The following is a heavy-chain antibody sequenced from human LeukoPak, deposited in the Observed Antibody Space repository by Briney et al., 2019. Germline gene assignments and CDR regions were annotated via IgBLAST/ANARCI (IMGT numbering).Heavy chain of an antibody. CDR2: IYYSGST. Sequence: SETLSLTCTVSGGSITSYYWSWIRQPPGTGLEWIGYIYYSGSTNYNPSLKSRVTISVDTSKNQFSLKLSSVTAADTAVYYCARGTYSSSWYVPYWFDPWGQGTLVTVSS. CDR1: GGSITSYY. V-gene: IGHV4-59*01. CDR3: ARGTYSSSWYVPYWFDP. D-gene: IGHD6-13*01. J-gene: IGHJ5*02.